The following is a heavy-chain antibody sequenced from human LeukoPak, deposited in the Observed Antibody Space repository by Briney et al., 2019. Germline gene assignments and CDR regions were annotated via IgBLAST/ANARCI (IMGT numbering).Heavy chain of an antibody. CDR1: GFTFSSYW. Sequence: GGSLRLSCAASGFTFSSYWMSWVRQAPGKGLVWVSRINSDGSSINYADSVKGRFTISRDNAKNTLYLQMNSLRAEDAAVYYCARGRGPYGWFDPWGQGTLVTVSS. J-gene: IGHJ5*02. V-gene: IGHV3-74*01. CDR2: INSDGSSI. CDR3: ARGRGPYGWFDP. D-gene: IGHD3-10*01.